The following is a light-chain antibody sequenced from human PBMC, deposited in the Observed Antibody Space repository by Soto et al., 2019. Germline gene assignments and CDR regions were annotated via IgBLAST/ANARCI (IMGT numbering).Light chain of an antibody. CDR2: DVS. V-gene: IGLV2-8*01. J-gene: IGLJ1*01. Sequence: QSVLTQPPSASGSPGQSVTISCTGTSSDVGGYNYVSWYQQHPVKAPKLMAYDVSKRPSGVPDRFSGSKSGNTASLTVSGLQAEDEADYYCSSYAGSNNLVFGTGTKLTVL. CDR1: SSDVGGYNY. CDR3: SSYAGSNNLV.